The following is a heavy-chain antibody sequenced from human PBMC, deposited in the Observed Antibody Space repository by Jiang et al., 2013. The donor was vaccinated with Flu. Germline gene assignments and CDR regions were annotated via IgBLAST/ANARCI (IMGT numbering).Heavy chain of an antibody. J-gene: IGHJ2*01. CDR3: ARGSSGYSNRGHWYFDL. Sequence: YYNPSLKSRVTISVDTSKNQFSLKLSSVTAADTAVYYCARGSSGYSNRGHWYFDLWGRGTLVTVSS. V-gene: IGHV4-31*02. D-gene: IGHD3-22*01.